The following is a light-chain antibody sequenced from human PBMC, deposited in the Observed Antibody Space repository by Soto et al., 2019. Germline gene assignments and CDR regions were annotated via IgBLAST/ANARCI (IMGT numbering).Light chain of an antibody. Sequence: EILMTQSPATLSVSPGESATLSCRASQSVSSNLAWYQQKTGQSPRILIYGASTRDTGIPARFSGSGSGTEFTLTISRLQSEDFEVYYCQQYNNWPWTFGQGTKVDIK. CDR3: QQYNNWPWT. CDR1: QSVSSN. CDR2: GAS. V-gene: IGKV3-15*01. J-gene: IGKJ1*01.